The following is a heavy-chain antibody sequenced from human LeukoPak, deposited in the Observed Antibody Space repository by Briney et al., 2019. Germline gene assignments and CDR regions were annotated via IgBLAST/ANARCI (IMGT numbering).Heavy chain of an antibody. D-gene: IGHD5-24*01. Sequence: PGGSLRLSCAASGFTFSSYGMHWVRQAPGKGLEWVAFIRYDGSNKYCADSVKGRFTISRDNSKNTLYLQMNSLRAEDTAVYYCAKDADDGYNLWYFQHWGQGTLVTVSS. CDR1: GFTFSSYG. J-gene: IGHJ1*01. CDR2: IRYDGSNK. CDR3: AKDADDGYNLWYFQH. V-gene: IGHV3-30*02.